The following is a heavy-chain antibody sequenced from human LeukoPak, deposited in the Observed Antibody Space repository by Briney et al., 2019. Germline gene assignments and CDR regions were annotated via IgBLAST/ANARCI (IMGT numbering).Heavy chain of an antibody. J-gene: IGHJ4*02. CDR2: IYSGSST. Sequence: GGSLRLSCAASGFTVSSNYVSWVRQAPGKGLEWVSVIYSGSSTYYADSVKGRFAISRDNSKNTLYLQMNSLRVEDTGVYYCAKASGSGGRIYYFDYWGQGTLVTVSS. D-gene: IGHD3-10*01. CDR1: GFTVSSNY. CDR3: AKASGSGGRIYYFDY. V-gene: IGHV3-53*01.